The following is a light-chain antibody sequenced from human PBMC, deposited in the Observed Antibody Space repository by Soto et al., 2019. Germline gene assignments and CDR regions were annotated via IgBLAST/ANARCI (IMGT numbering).Light chain of an antibody. CDR1: SSNFGAGYD. J-gene: IGLJ3*02. Sequence: QAVVTQPPSVSGAPGQGVTISCTGSSSNFGAGYDVQWYQQLPGTAPKLLIYANNDRPSGVPDRFSGSKSGASASLAITGLQADDEADYYCQSYDSSLSGWVFGGGTKLTVL. CDR3: QSYDSSLSGWV. CDR2: ANN. V-gene: IGLV1-40*03.